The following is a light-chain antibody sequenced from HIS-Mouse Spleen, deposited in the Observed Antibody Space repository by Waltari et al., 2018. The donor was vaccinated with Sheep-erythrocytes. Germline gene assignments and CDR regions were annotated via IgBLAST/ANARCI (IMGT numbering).Light chain of an antibody. CDR3: QQANSFPIT. CDR1: QSISSW. J-gene: IGKJ5*01. Sequence: DIQMTQSPSTLSASVGDRVTITCRASQSISSWLAWYQQKPGKAPKLLIYKASSLESVVPSRFSGSGSGTEFTLTISSLQPEDFATYYCQQANSFPITFGQGTRLEIK. V-gene: IGKV1-5*03. CDR2: KAS.